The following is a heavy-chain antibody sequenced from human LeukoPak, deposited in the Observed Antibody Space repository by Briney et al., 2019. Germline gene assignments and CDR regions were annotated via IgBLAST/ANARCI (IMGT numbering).Heavy chain of an antibody. CDR2: TYYRSKWYN. D-gene: IGHD1-26*01. Sequence: SQTLSLTCAISGDSVSSNSAAWNWIRQSPSRGLEWLGRTYYRSKWYNDYAVSVKSRITINPDTSKNQFSLQLNSVTPEDTAVHYCARDKISYSGSYWDYAFDIWGQGTMVTVSS. V-gene: IGHV6-1*01. CDR1: GDSVSSNSAA. CDR3: ARDKISYSGSYWDYAFDI. J-gene: IGHJ3*02.